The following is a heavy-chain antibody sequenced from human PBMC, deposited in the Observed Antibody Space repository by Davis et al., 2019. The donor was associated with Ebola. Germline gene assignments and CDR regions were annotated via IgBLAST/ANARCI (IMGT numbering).Heavy chain of an antibody. J-gene: IGHJ4*02. V-gene: IGHV3-23*01. CDR3: AKDVHQFFSGGYY. CDR2: ITSSGGST. D-gene: IGHD3-3*01. Sequence: GGSLRLSCSASGFTFSSFAMSWVRQAPGKGLEWVSTITSSGGSTYYADSVKGRFSVSRDSSRSTLYLQMNSLRAEDTAVYYCAKDVHQFFSGGYYWGQGTLVTVSS. CDR1: GFTFSSFA.